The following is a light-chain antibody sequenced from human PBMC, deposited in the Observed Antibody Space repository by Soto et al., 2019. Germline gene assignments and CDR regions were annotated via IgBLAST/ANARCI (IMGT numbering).Light chain of an antibody. CDR1: QGIGSD. Sequence: DIQMTQSPSSLSASVGDRVTITCRASQGIGSDLGWYQQKPGKAPKRLIYAASSLQGGVPSRFSGSGSGTEFTLTIRSLQPEDFATYYCLQHNSSPPTFGGGTTVEIK. CDR2: AAS. V-gene: IGKV1-17*01. CDR3: LQHNSSPPT. J-gene: IGKJ4*01.